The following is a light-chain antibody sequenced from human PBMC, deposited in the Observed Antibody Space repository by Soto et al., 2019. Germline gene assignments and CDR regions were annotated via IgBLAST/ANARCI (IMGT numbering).Light chain of an antibody. CDR3: SSYTSSSTPFV. J-gene: IGLJ1*01. CDR2: DVS. Sequence: QSVLTQPASVSGSPGQSITISCTGTSSDVGGYNYVSWYQQHPGKAHKLMNYDVSNRPSGVSNRFSGSKSGNTASLTISWLQAEDEADYYCSSYTSSSTPFVFGTGTKVTVL. CDR1: SSDVGGYNY. V-gene: IGLV2-14*01.